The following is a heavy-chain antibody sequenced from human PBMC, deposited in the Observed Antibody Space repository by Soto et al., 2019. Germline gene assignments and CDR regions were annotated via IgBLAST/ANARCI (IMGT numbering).Heavy chain of an antibody. V-gene: IGHV3-30-3*01. CDR1: GFTFSSYA. CDR3: ARELGYCSSTSRFTPVPFDY. CDR2: ISYDGSNK. D-gene: IGHD2-2*02. Sequence: GGSLRLSCAASGFTFSSYAMHWVRQAPGKGLEWVAVISYDGSNKYYADSVKGRFTISRDNSKNTLYLQMNSLRAEDTAVYYCARELGYCSSTSRFTPVPFDYWGQGTLVTVSS. J-gene: IGHJ4*02.